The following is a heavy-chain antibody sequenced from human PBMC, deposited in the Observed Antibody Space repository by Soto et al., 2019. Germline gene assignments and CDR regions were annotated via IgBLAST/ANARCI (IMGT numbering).Heavy chain of an antibody. J-gene: IGHJ4*02. CDR3: ARQGYRYGQGLDY. D-gene: IGHD5-18*01. V-gene: IGHV4-31*03. CDR2: IYYSGST. CDR1: GGSISSGSYY. Sequence: QVQLQESGPGLVKPSQTLSLTCTVSGGSISSGSYYWSWIRQLPGKGLEWIGYIYYSGSTYYNPSLKSRVTISVDTSKKQFSLKVTSVTSADTAVYYCARQGYRYGQGLDYWGQGTLVTVSS.